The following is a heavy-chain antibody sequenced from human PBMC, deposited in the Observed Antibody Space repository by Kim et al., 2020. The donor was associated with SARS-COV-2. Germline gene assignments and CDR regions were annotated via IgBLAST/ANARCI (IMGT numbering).Heavy chain of an antibody. J-gene: IGHJ6*02. V-gene: IGHV4-59*13. CDR3: ARELTVTGFYYYGMDV. Sequence: SETLSLTCTVSGGSISSDYWSWIRQPPGKGLEWIGYIYYSGTTYYNPSLKSRVTMSIDTSKNQFSLRLTSVTAADTAMYFCARELTVTGFYYYGMDVWG. D-gene: IGHD4-17*01. CDR1: GGSISSDY. CDR2: IYYSGTT.